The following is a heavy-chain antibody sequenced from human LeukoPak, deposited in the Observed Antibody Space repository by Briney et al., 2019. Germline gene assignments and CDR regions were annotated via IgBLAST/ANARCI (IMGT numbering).Heavy chain of an antibody. CDR3: ASSRQQLVPGFRWAYYFDY. CDR2: IYYSGST. D-gene: IGHD6-13*01. Sequence: PSETLSLTCTVSGGSISSYYWSWIRQPPGKGLEWIGYIYYSGSTNYNPSLKSRVTISVDTSKNQFSLKLSSVTAADTAVYYCASSRQQLVPGFRWAYYFDYWGQGTLVTVSS. CDR1: GGSISSYY. J-gene: IGHJ4*02. V-gene: IGHV4-59*01.